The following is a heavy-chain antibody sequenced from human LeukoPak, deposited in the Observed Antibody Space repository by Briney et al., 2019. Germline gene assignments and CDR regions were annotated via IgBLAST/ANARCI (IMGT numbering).Heavy chain of an antibody. J-gene: IGHJ4*02. Sequence: GRSLRLSCAASGFTFADYAMHWVRQAPGKGLEWVSGISWNSGSIGYADSVKGRFTISRDNAKNSLYLQMNSLRAEDTALYYCAKGMYYDFWSGTAHFDYWGQGTLVTVSS. CDR2: ISWNSGSI. D-gene: IGHD3-3*01. CDR3: AKGMYYDFWSGTAHFDY. CDR1: GFTFADYA. V-gene: IGHV3-9*01.